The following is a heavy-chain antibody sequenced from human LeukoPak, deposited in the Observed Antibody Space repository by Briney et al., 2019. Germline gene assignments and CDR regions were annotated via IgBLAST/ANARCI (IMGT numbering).Heavy chain of an antibody. J-gene: IGHJ4*02. CDR3: ARSSMVRGVPNY. V-gene: IGHV4-59*01. CDR1: GGSIGSYY. CDR2: IYYSGST. D-gene: IGHD3-10*01. Sequence: SETLSLTCTVSGGSIGSYYWSWIRQPPGKGLEWIGYIYYSGSTNYNPSLKSRVTISVDTSKNQFSLKLSSVAAADTAVYYCARSSMVRGVPNYWGQGTLVTVSS.